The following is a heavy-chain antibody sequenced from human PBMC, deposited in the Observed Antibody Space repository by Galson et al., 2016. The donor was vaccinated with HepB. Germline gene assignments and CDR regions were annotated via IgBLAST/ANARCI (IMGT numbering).Heavy chain of an antibody. D-gene: IGHD2-21*02. V-gene: IGHV3-33*01. Sequence: SLRLSCAASGFTFSRYGMHLVRQGPGKGLEWVAVIWYDGSKKDYADSVKGRFTISRDNSKNTLYLQMNSLRVEDTAVYYCAAYCGGDCYPTPWGQGTLVTVSS. J-gene: IGHJ5*02. CDR2: IWYDGSKK. CDR3: AAYCGGDCYPTP. CDR1: GFTFSRYG.